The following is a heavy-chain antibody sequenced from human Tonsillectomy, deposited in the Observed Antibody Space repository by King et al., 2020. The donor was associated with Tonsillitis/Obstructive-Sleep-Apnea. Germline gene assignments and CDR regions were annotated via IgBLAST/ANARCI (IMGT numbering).Heavy chain of an antibody. V-gene: IGHV3-23*04. D-gene: IGHD6-19*01. Sequence: EVQLVESGGGLVQPGGSLRLSCAASGFTFSTYAMTWVRQAPGKGLEWVSGISGSGGSTYYAESVKGRFTIFRDNAKNTLYLQMNSLRAEDTAVYYCARAIAVAAADYWGQGTLVTVSS. CDR3: ARAIAVAAADY. CDR1: GFTFSTYA. J-gene: IGHJ4*02. CDR2: ISGSGGST.